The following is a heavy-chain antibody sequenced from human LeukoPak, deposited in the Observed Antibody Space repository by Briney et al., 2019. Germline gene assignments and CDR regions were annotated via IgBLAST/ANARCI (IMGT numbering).Heavy chain of an antibody. J-gene: IGHJ6*02. D-gene: IGHD3-22*01. CDR3: ARDVGYYYDSNRCYYYGMDV. Sequence: PGGSLRLSCAASGFTFSSYGMHWVRQAPGKGLEWVAVIWYDGSNKYYADSVKGRFTISRDNSKNTLYLQMNSLRAEDTAVYYCARDVGYYYDSNRCYYYGMDVWGQGTTVTVSS. CDR2: IWYDGSNK. V-gene: IGHV3-33*01. CDR1: GFTFSSYG.